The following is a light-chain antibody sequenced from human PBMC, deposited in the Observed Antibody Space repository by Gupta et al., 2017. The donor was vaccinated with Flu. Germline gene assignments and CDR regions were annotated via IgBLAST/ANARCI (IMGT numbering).Light chain of an antibody. J-gene: IGLJ3*02. CDR1: RLEDKY. V-gene: IGLV3-1*01. CDR2: QGT. CDR3: QTWDSTTWV. Sequence: SYELTQPPSVSLSPGQTASITCSGDRLEDKYVSWPQQKSGQSPVLVIYQGTKRPAGTPGRFSGSNSGATATLTIGETQAMDEDDYYCQTWDSTTWVFGGGTKLTVL.